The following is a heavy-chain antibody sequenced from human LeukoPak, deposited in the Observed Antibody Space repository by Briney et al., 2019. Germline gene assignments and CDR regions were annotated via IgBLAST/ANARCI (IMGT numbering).Heavy chain of an antibody. CDR3: ASLGDYYGSGSYYVT. V-gene: IGHV4-39*01. CDR2: IYYSGST. J-gene: IGHJ5*02. Sequence: SETLSLTCTVSGGSISSSSYYWGWIRQPPGKGLEWIGSIYYSGSTYYNPSLKSRVTISVDTSKNQFSLKLSSVTAADTAVYYCASLGDYYGSGSYYVTWGQGTLVTVPS. D-gene: IGHD3-10*01. CDR1: GGSISSSSYY.